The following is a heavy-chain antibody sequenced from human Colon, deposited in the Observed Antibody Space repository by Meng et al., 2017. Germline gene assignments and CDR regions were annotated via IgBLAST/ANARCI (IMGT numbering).Heavy chain of an antibody. J-gene: IGHJ2*01. D-gene: IGHD3-9*01. CDR3: AKSILTGYYTGWYFDL. CDR2: ISGSGGST. Sequence: VPRVGSGGGVVQPVRSLRLSCAASGFTFSSYAMSWVRQAPGKGLEWVSAISGSGGSTYYADSVKGRFTISRDNSKNTLYLQMNSLRAEDTAVYYCAKSILTGYYTGWYFDLWGRGTLVTVSS. V-gene: IGHV3-23*04. CDR1: GFTFSSYA.